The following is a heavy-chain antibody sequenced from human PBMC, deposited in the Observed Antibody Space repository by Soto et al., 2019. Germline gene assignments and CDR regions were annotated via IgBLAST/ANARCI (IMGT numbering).Heavy chain of an antibody. CDR1: GGSFNANW. Sequence: SETLSLTCAVSGGSFNANWWSWVRQPPGKGLEWIGEIYYNGNTNYNASLKSRVTISVDTSRNQFSLRLASVTAADTAIYYCASARWDYWGQGTLVTVCS. V-gene: IGHV4-34*01. D-gene: IGHD2-15*01. CDR3: ASARWDY. CDR2: IYYNGNT. J-gene: IGHJ4*02.